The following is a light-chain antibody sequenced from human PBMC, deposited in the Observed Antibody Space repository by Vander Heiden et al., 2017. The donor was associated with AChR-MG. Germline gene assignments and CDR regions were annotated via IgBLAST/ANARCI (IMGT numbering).Light chain of an antibody. CDR1: QSLVHSDGNTY. Sequence: DIVMTQSPLSLPVTLGQPASISCRSSQSLVHSDGNTYLSWFQQRPGLSPRRLIYEVSKRDSGVPDRFSGSGSGTDFTLKISRVEAEDVGVYYCMQGTLWYTFGQRTKLEIK. CDR3: MQGTLWYT. V-gene: IGKV2-30*02. J-gene: IGKJ2*01. CDR2: EVS.